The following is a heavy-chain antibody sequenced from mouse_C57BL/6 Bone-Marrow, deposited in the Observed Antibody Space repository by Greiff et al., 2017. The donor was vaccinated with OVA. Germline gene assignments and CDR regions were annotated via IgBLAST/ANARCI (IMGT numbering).Heavy chain of an antibody. J-gene: IGHJ4*01. V-gene: IGHV1-42*01. D-gene: IGHD1-1*01. CDR3: AREGTYYGSSLYAMDY. CDR1: GYSFTGYY. Sequence: EVQLQQSGPELVKPGASVKISCKASGYSFTGYYMNWVKQSPEKSLEWIGEINPSTGGTTYNQKFKAKATLTVDKSSSTAYMQLKSLTSEDSAVYYCAREGTYYGSSLYAMDYWGQGTSVTVSS. CDR2: INPSTGGT.